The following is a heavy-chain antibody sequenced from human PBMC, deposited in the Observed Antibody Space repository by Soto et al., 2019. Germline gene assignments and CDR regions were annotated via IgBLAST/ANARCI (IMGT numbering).Heavy chain of an antibody. CDR3: AREMNCYDSSGYYGWGLDAFDI. CDR2: IIPIFGTA. D-gene: IGHD3-22*01. V-gene: IGHV1-69*13. CDR1: GGTFSSYA. Sequence: GASVNVSCKTSGGTFSSYAISWVRQAPGQGLEWMGGIIPIFGTANYAQKFQGRVTITADESTSTAYMELSSLRSEDTAVYYCAREMNCYDSSGYYGWGLDAFDIWGQGTMVTVSS. J-gene: IGHJ3*02.